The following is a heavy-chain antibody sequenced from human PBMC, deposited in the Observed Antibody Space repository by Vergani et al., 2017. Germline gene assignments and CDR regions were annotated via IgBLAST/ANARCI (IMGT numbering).Heavy chain of an antibody. CDR1: GFSLSTSGVG. V-gene: IGHV2-5*01. CDR2: IYWNDDK. Sequence: QSTLKESGPTLVKPTQTLTLTCTFSGFSLSTSGVGVGWIRQPPGKALEWLALIYWNDDKRYSPSLKSRLTITKDTSKNQVVLTMTNMDPVDTATYYCAXTDLLTGYYNFDYWGQGTLVTVSS. CDR3: AXTDLLTGYYNFDY. J-gene: IGHJ4*02. D-gene: IGHD3-9*01.